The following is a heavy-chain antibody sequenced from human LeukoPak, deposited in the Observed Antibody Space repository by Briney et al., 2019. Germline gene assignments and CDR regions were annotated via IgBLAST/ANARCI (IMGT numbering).Heavy chain of an antibody. J-gene: IGHJ6*02. D-gene: IGHD6-6*01. CDR1: GFTFTSSA. Sequence: ASVKVSCKASGFTFTSSAVQWVRQARGQRLEWIGWIVVGSGNTNYAQKFQERVTITRDMSTSTAYMELSSLRSEDTAVYYCAASTFSSSEDYYGMDVWGQGTTVTVSS. CDR3: AASTFSSSEDYYGMDV. V-gene: IGHV1-58*01. CDR2: IVVGSGNT.